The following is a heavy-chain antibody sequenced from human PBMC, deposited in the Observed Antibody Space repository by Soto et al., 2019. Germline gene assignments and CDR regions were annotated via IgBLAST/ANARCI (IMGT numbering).Heavy chain of an antibody. CDR2: IYHSGST. D-gene: IGHD2-2*01. J-gene: IGHJ5*02. Sequence: SETLSLTCAVSGGSISSGGYSWSWIRQPPGKGLEWIGYIYHSGSTYYNPSLKSRVTISVDRSKNQFSLKLSSVTAADTAVYYCAIVPDRWGQGTLVTSP. V-gene: IGHV4-30-2*01. CDR1: GGSISSGGYS. CDR3: AIVPDR.